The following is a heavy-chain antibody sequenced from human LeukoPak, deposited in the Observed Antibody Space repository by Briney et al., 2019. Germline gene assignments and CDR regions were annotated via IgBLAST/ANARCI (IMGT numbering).Heavy chain of an antibody. J-gene: IGHJ4*02. D-gene: IGHD4-17*01. CDR1: GFSFSSYG. CDR2: ISGSGTII. V-gene: IGHV3-23*01. Sequence: GGSLRLSCAASGFSFSSYGMNWVRQAPGKGLEWVSSISGSGTIINYGDSVKGRFSSSRDNFNNVLYLQISSLRVEDAAVYYCARGHGDWPGNYFDHWGLGTLVSVSS. CDR3: ARGHGDWPGNYFDH.